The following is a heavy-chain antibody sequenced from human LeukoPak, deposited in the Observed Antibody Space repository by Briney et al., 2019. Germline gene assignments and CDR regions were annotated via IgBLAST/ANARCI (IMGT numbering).Heavy chain of an antibody. CDR3: AGYGVYPY. Sequence: GGSLRLSCAASGFTLSSYWMHWVRQAPGKGLVWVSRINNDGSSTTYADSVRGRFTISRDNAKNSLFLQMNSLRVDDTAIYYCAGYGVYPYWGQGTPVTVSS. J-gene: IGHJ4*02. CDR1: GFTLSSYW. V-gene: IGHV3-74*01. D-gene: IGHD4-17*01. CDR2: INNDGSST.